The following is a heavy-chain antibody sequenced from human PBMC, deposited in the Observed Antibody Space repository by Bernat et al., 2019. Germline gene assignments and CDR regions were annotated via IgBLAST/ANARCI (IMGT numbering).Heavy chain of an antibody. D-gene: IGHD6-13*01. CDR1: GYTFTSYG. Sequence: QVQLVQSGAEVKKPGASVKVSCKASGYTFTSYGISWVRQAPGQGLEWRGWISAYNGNTNYAQKLQGRVTMTTDTSTSTAYMELRSLRSDDTAVYYCAREGIAAAGTPSDYYYYYGMDVWGQGTTVTVSS. CDR2: ISAYNGNT. J-gene: IGHJ6*02. V-gene: IGHV1-18*01. CDR3: AREGIAAAGTPSDYYYYYGMDV.